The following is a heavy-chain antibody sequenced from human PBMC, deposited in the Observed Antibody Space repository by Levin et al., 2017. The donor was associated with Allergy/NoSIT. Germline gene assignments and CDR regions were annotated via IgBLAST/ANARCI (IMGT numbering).Heavy chain of an antibody. D-gene: IGHD6-19*01. CDR3: ARDCSGWSPWFDP. J-gene: IGHJ5*02. Sequence: PGGSLRLSCAASGFTFSSYGMHWVRQAPGKGLEWVAVIWYDGSNKYYADSVKGRFTISRDNSKNTLYLQMNSLRAEDTAVYYCARDCSGWSPWFDPWGQGTLVTVSS. CDR1: GFTFSSYG. CDR2: IWYDGSNK. V-gene: IGHV3-33*01.